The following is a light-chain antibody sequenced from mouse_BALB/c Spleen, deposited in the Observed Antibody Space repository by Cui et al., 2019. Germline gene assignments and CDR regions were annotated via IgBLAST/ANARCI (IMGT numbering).Light chain of an antibody. CDR1: SSVSY. V-gene: IGKV4-61*01. CDR2: RTS. CDR3: QQYHSYP. J-gene: IGKJ5*01. Sequence: QLVLTPSPAIMSACRRVKVTITCSADSSVSYMCWHQQTPEAPTKPWNYRTSKLASGVSARFGGSGSGASYFITISSMEAEDAASYCCQQYHSYPFGAGTKLELK.